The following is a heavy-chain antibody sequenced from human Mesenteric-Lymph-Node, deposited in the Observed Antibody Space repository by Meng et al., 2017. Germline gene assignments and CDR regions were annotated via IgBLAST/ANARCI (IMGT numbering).Heavy chain of an antibody. J-gene: IGHJ4*02. Sequence: QVQLVESGGGLVKPGASLRLSCAASGFTFSRYTMHWVRQAPGKGLEWVAVLSYDGSNRYSASVKGRFTISRDNSKNTLYLQMNSLRGEDTAVYYCARDERGYSGYDCDYWGQGTLVTVSS. CDR3: ARDERGYSGYDCDY. CDR1: GFTFSRYT. CDR2: LSYDGSNR. D-gene: IGHD5-12*01. V-gene: IGHV3-30-3*01.